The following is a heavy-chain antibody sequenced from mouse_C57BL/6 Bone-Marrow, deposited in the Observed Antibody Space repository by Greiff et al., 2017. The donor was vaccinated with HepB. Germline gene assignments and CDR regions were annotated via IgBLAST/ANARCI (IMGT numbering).Heavy chain of an antibody. CDR1: GYAFSSSW. Sequence: QVQLQQSGPELVKPGASVKISCKASGYAFSSSWMNWVKQRPGKGLEWIGRIYPGDGDTNYNGKFKGKATLTADKSSSTAYMQLSSLTSEDSAVYFCAAYGGYFYAMDYWGQGTSVTVSS. D-gene: IGHD2-3*01. CDR3: AAYGGYFYAMDY. J-gene: IGHJ4*01. CDR2: IYPGDGDT. V-gene: IGHV1-82*01.